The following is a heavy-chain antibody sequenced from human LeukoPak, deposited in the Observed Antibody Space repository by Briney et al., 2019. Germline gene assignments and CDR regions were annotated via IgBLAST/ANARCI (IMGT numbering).Heavy chain of an antibody. Sequence: GGSLRLSCAASGLTFSSYWMSWVRQAPGKGLEWVANIKQDGSEKYYVDSVKGRFTISRDNAKNSLYLQMNSLRAEDTAVYYCAREGQYSSGGFDYWGQGTLVTVSS. CDR3: AREGQYSSGGFDY. D-gene: IGHD6-19*01. V-gene: IGHV3-7*01. CDR2: IKQDGSEK. CDR1: GLTFSSYW. J-gene: IGHJ4*02.